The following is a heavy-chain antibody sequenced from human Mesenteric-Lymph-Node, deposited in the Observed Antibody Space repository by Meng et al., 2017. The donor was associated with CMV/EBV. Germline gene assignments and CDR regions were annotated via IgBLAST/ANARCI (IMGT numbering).Heavy chain of an antibody. CDR2: ISYDENNK. J-gene: IGHJ6*02. V-gene: IGHV3-30*04. CDR3: ARASGYSYGYGIYYYGMDV. D-gene: IGHD5-18*01. Sequence: GESLKISCAASGFPFSSYAMHWVRQAPGKGLQWVAVISYDENNKYYADSVKGRFTISRDNSKNTLYLQMNSLRADDTAVYYCARASGYSYGYGIYYYGMDVWGQGTTVTVSS. CDR1: GFPFSSYA.